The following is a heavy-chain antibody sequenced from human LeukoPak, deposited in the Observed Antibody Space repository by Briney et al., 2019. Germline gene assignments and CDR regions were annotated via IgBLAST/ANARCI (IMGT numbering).Heavy chain of an antibody. V-gene: IGHV3-21*01. CDR1: GFTLSTYS. CDR2: ISSSSSYI. CDR3: ARDGDIVVVPADLDY. J-gene: IGHJ4*02. D-gene: IGHD2-2*01. Sequence: GGSRRLSCAASGFTLSTYSMNWVRQAPGKGLEWVSSISSSSSYIYYADSVKGRFTISRDNAKNSLYLQMNSLRAEDTAVYYCARDGDIVVVPADLDYWGQGTLVTVSS.